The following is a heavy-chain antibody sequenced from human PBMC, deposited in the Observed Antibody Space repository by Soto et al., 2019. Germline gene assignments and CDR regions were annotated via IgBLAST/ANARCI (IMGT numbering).Heavy chain of an antibody. Sequence: QVQLQESGPGLVKPSQTLSLTCTVSVGSISSGGYYWCWIRQHPGKGLEWIGYIYYSGSTYYNPAIKSRGTISVDTSKNQFSLKLSSVTAADTAVYYCARTPLLWGQGTLVTVSS. D-gene: IGHD1-26*01. V-gene: IGHV4-31*03. CDR1: VGSISSGGYY. J-gene: IGHJ4*02. CDR3: ARTPLL. CDR2: IYYSGST.